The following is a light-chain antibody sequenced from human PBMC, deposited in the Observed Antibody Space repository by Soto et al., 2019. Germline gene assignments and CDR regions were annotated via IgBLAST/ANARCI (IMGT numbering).Light chain of an antibody. Sequence: IVLTQSPCTLSLSPGERATLSCRAGQSVSSSYLAWYQQKPGQAPRLLIYGASSRATGIPDRFSGSGSGTDFTLTISRLEPEDFAVYYCQQYGSSPLTFGGGTKVDIK. CDR2: GAS. J-gene: IGKJ4*01. V-gene: IGKV3-20*01. CDR1: QSVSSSY. CDR3: QQYGSSPLT.